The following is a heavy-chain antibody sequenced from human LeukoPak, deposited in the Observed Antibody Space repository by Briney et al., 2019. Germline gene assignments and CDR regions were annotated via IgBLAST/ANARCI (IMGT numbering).Heavy chain of an antibody. CDR2: INPSGGST. CDR1: GYTFTSYY. V-gene: IGHV1-46*01. D-gene: IGHD3-9*01. Sequence: ASARVSCKASGYTFTSYYMHWVRQAPGQGLEWMGIINPSGGSTSYAQKFQGRVTMTRDTSTSTVYMELSSLRSEDTAVYYCARGHPDILTGYYYYYYGMDVWGQGTTVTVSS. CDR3: ARGHPDILTGYYYYYYGMDV. J-gene: IGHJ6*02.